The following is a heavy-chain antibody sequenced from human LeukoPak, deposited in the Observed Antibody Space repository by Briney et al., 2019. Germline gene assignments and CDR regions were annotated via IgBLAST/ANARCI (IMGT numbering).Heavy chain of an antibody. D-gene: IGHD3-16*01. CDR3: ASSSMISHWFDP. J-gene: IGHJ5*02. CDR2: IYYSGST. Sequence: SETLSLTCTVSGGSISSYYWSWIRQPPGKGLEWIGYIYYSGSTNYNPSLKSRATISVDTSKSQFSLKLSSVTAADTAVYYCASSSMISHWFDPWGQGTLVTVSS. CDR1: GGSISSYY. V-gene: IGHV4-59*01.